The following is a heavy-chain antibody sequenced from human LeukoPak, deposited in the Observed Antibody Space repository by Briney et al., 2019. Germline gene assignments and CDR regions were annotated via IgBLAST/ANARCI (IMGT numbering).Heavy chain of an antibody. V-gene: IGHV4-59*01. J-gene: IGHJ4*02. Sequence: SETLSLTCTVSGGSISSYCWSWIRQPPGKGLEWIGYIYYSGSTNYNPSLKSRVTISVDTSKNQFTLKLSSVTAADTAVYYCARGRSTIVPFDYWGQGTLVTVSS. CDR3: ARGRSTIVPFDY. D-gene: IGHD3-10*01. CDR1: GGSISSYC. CDR2: IYYSGST.